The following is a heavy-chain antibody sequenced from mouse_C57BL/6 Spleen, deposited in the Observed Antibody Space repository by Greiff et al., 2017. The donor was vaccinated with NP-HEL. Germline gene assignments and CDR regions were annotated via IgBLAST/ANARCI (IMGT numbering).Heavy chain of an antibody. CDR1: GYTFTEYT. V-gene: IGHV1-62-2*01. CDR2: FYPGSGSI. Sequence: LEESGAELVKPGASVKLSCKASGYTFTEYTIHWVKQRPGQGLEWIGWFYPGSGSIKYNEKFKDKATLTADKSSSTVYMELSRLTSEDAAVYFCARHEDDYYGSGFAYWGKGTLVTVSA. D-gene: IGHD1-1*01. CDR3: ARHEDDYYGSGFAY. J-gene: IGHJ3*01.